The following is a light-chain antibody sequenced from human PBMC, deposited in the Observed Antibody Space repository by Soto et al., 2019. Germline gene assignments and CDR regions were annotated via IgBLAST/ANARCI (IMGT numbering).Light chain of an antibody. V-gene: IGKV1-39*01. Sequence: DIQMTQSPSSLSASIGDRVTITCRASRSLTNYLIWYQQKPGQAPKLLIYAASSLQSGVPSRFSGSGSGTDFTLTINSLQPEDFATYYCQQSYSTPRITFGPGTKVEIK. J-gene: IGKJ3*01. CDR1: RSLTNY. CDR2: AAS. CDR3: QQSYSTPRIT.